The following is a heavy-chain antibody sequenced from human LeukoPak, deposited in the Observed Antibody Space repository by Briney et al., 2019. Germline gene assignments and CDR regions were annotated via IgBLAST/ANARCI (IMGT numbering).Heavy chain of an antibody. D-gene: IGHD2-2*01. CDR1: GGAINSGSYY. V-gene: IGHV4-39*01. J-gene: IGHJ1*01. CDR3: AGQPENTRGFY. Sequence: SETLSLTCNVSGGAINSGSYYWGWIRQPPGKGLEWIGGVYYSGSTYYNPSLKSRVTISVDTSKNQFSLKLTSVTAADTAVYFCAGQPENTRGFYWGQGTLVTVSS. CDR2: VYYSGST.